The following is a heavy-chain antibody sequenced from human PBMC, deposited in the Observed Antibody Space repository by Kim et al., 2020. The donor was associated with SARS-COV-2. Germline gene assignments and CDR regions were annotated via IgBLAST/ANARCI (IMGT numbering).Heavy chain of an antibody. Sequence: SETLSLTCTVSGGSISSSSYYWGWIRQPPGKGLEWIGSIYYSGSTYYNPSLKSRVTISVDTSKNQFSLKLSSVTAADTAVYYCARDGRYSGYEDWFDPWGQGTLVTVSS. CDR2: IYYSGST. V-gene: IGHV4-39*02. CDR1: GGSISSSSYY. J-gene: IGHJ5*02. D-gene: IGHD5-12*01. CDR3: ARDGRYSGYEDWFDP.